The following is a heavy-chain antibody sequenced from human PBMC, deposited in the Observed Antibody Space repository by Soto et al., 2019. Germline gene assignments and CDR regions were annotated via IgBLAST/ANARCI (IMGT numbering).Heavy chain of an antibody. V-gene: IGHV3-30*18. CDR3: AKERGYSTFYFDY. J-gene: IGHJ4*02. CDR1: GFTFSSYG. D-gene: IGHD6-13*01. Sequence: QVQLVESGGGVVQPGRSLRLSCAASGFTFSSYGMHWVRQAPGKGLEWVAVISYDGSNKYYADSVKGRFTISRDNSKNTLYLQMNSLRAEDTAVYYCAKERGYSTFYFDYWGQGTLGTGSS. CDR2: ISYDGSNK.